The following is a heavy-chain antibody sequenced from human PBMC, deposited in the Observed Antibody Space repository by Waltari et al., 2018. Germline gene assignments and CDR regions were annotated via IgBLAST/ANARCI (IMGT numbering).Heavy chain of an antibody. CDR2: IKQEGSEK. CDR1: GFPLSSFW. Sequence: EVQLVESGGGLVQPGGYLRLSCAASGFPLSSFWMNWVRQPPGKGLEWVAGIKQEGSEKYYADSVKGRFTISRDNAKNSLYLQMNSLRAEDTAVYYCATSGWYCFDYWGQGTLVTVSS. V-gene: IGHV3-7*01. J-gene: IGHJ4*02. D-gene: IGHD6-19*01. CDR3: ATSGWYCFDY.